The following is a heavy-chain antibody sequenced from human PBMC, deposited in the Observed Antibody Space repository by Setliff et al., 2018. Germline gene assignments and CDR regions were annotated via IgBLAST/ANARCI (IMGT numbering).Heavy chain of an antibody. V-gene: IGHV4-4*07. Sequence: LSLTCTVSGGSISSYYWSWIRQPSGKGLEWIGHIYIGGSANYNPSLKSRVTMSIDTSKNQFSLKLNSVTAADMAVYYCAREQWLDPPGYYYMDVWAKGTTVTVSS. CDR3: AREQWLDPPGYYYMDV. CDR1: GGSISSYY. D-gene: IGHD6-19*01. J-gene: IGHJ6*03. CDR2: IYIGGSA.